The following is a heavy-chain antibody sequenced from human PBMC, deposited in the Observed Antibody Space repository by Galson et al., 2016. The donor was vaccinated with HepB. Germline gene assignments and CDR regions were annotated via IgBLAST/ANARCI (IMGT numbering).Heavy chain of an antibody. J-gene: IGHJ6*02. CDR1: GFSFSDSF. Sequence: SLILSCAASGFSFSDSFMNWIRQAPGKGLEWVSYISSRSSYTNYADSVKGRFTISRDNTKNSLYLHMNSLRVEDTAVYYCARGREPYAPYYGMDVWGQGTTVTVSS. V-gene: IGHV3-11*06. D-gene: IGHD1-14*01. CDR2: ISSRSSYT. CDR3: ARGREPYAPYYGMDV.